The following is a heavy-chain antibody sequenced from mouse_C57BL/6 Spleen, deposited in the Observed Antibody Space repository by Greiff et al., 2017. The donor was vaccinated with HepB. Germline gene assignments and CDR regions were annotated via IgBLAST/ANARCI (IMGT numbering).Heavy chain of an antibody. V-gene: IGHV1-4*01. CDR3: ARGPITTVVRPFDY. Sequence: QVQLKESGAELARPGASVKMSCKASGYTFTSYTMHWVKQRPGQGLEWIGYINPSSGYTKYNQKFKDKATLTADKSSSTAYMQLSSLTSEDSAVYYCARGPITTVVRPFDYWGQGTTLTVSS. CDR1: GYTFTSYT. D-gene: IGHD1-1*01. J-gene: IGHJ2*01. CDR2: INPSSGYT.